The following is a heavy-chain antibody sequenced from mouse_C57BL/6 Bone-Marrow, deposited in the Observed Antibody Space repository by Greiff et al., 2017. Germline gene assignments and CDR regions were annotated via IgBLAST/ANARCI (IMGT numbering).Heavy chain of an antibody. CDR1: GYTFTSYW. CDR3: THYGSSYVHFDV. V-gene: IGHV1-55*01. CDR2: IYPGSGST. Sequence: QVQLQQPGAELVKPGASVKMSCKASGYTFTSYWITWVKQRPGQGLEWIGDIYPGSGSTNYNEKFKSKATLTVDTSSNTAYLQLSSLTSEDTAVYYCTHYGSSYVHFDVWGTGTTVTVSS. J-gene: IGHJ1*03. D-gene: IGHD1-1*01.